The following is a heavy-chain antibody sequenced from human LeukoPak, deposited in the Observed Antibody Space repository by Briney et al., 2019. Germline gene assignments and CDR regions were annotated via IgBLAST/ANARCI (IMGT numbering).Heavy chain of an antibody. CDR2: ISGSGGST. D-gene: IGHD3-22*01. CDR1: GFTFSSYG. V-gene: IGHV3-23*01. J-gene: IGHJ4*02. Sequence: GGSLRLSCAASGFTFSSYGMHWVRQAPGKGLEWVSAISGSGGSTYYADSVKGRFTISRDNSKNTLYLQMNSLRAEDTAVYYCAKKGTYYYDSSGYHFDYWGQGTLVTVSS. CDR3: AKKGTYYYDSSGYHFDY.